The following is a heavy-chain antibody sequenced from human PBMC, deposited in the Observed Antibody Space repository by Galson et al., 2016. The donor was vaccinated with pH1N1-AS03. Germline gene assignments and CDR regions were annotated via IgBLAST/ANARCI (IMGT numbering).Heavy chain of an antibody. D-gene: IGHD4-17*01. CDR3: TKEGYGDYFDY. Sequence: SLRLSCAASELTFSGSAVHWVRQAPGKGLEWVGRIRSKTDGGTTDFAAPVEGRFTISRDDSKNMLYLQMNSLKTEDSAMYYCTKEGYGDYFDYWGQGTLVTVSS. V-gene: IGHV3-15*01. J-gene: IGHJ4*02. CDR1: ELTFSGSA. CDR2: IRSKTDGGTT.